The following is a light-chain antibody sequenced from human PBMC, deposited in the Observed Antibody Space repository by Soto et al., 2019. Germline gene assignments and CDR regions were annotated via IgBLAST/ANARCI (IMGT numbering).Light chain of an antibody. CDR1: SSNIGAGYD. CDR2: GSS. V-gene: IGLV1-40*01. CDR3: QSYDSSVV. J-gene: IGLJ2*01. Sequence: QSALTQPPSVSGAPGQRVTISCTGGSSNIGAGYDVHWYQQLPGTAPKLLIYGSSNRPSGVPDRFSGSKSGTSASLAITGLQAEDEADYYCQSYDSSVVFGGGTQLTVL.